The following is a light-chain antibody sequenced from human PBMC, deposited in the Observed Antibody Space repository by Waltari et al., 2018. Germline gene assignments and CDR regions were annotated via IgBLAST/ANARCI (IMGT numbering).Light chain of an antibody. Sequence: ETVLTQSPGTLSLSPGARATLSCRASQKISYSYLAWYQQKPGQAPRLLISATSSRATAIPDRFSGSGSGTDFTLTISRLEPEDFAVYFCQHYANSPPTFGQGTKVEIK. CDR3: QHYANSPPT. CDR2: ATS. CDR1: QKISYSY. J-gene: IGKJ1*01. V-gene: IGKV3-20*01.